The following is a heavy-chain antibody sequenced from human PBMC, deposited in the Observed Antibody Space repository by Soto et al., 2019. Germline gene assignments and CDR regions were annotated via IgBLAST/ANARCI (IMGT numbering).Heavy chain of an antibody. CDR1: GYTFTGYY. D-gene: IGHD2-15*01. V-gene: IGHV1-2*02. J-gene: IGHJ6*02. CDR2: INPNSGGT. Sequence: ASVKVSCKASGYTFTGYYMHWVRQAPGQGLEWMGWINPNSGGTNYAQKFQGRVTITADESTSTAYMELSSLRSEDTAVYYCARAIVVVVAAIYGMDVWGQGTTVTVSS. CDR3: ARAIVVVVAAIYGMDV.